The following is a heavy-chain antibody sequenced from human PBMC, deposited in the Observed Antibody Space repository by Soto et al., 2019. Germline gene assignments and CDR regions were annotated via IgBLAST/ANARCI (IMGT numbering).Heavy chain of an antibody. J-gene: IGHJ4*02. CDR1: GASINNSY. CDR3: ARGPGLLPLGYFDY. Sequence: SETLSLTCTVSGASINNSYWSWIRQPAGNGLEWIGRIYSSGKTNYNSSLKSRVTMSVDTSKNQFSLNLGSVTAADTAVYYCARGPGLLPLGYFDYWGQGTLVTVSS. V-gene: IGHV4-4*07. CDR2: IYSSGKT.